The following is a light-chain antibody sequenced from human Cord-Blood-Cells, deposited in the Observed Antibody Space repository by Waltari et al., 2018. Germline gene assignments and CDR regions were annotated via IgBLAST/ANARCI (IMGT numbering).Light chain of an antibody. CDR1: QGVSSN. CDR3: QQYNNWPPYT. CDR2: GAS. J-gene: IGKJ2*01. V-gene: IGKV3-15*01. Sequence: ELVMTQSPVTLSVSPGERATLSCRASQGVSSNLAWYQQKPDQPPRLLIYGASTRATGIPARFSGSGSGTEFTLTISSLQSEDFAVYYCQQYNNWPPYTFGQGTKLEIK.